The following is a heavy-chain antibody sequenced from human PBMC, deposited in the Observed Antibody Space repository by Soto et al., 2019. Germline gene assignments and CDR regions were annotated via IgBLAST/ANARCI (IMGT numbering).Heavy chain of an antibody. Sequence: QVQLVQSGAEVKKPGDSVKVSGKASGYTFTRSGISWVRQAPGQGLEWMGWISTYNGDTNYAQTFQGRVTMTTDTSTSTVHMEVRSLRSDDTAVYYCAREGVAPYYYYGMDVWGQGTPVTVSS. CDR1: GYTFTRSG. CDR2: ISTYNGDT. V-gene: IGHV1-18*01. D-gene: IGHD5-12*01. J-gene: IGHJ6*02. CDR3: AREGVAPYYYYGMDV.